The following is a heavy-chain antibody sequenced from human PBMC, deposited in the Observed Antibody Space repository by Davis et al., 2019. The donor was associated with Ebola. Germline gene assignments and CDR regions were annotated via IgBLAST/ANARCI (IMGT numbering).Heavy chain of an antibody. D-gene: IGHD2-15*01. CDR3: ATSDGRYFDN. CDR1: EFAFKKYA. Sequence: PGGSLRLSCAASEFAFKKYAMSWVRQAPGKGLEWVSGIGDNGGSTFYTDSVKGRFIISRDNSKNILFLQMTSLRADDTAVYYCATSDGRYFDNWGQGILVTVSS. J-gene: IGHJ4*02. V-gene: IGHV3-23*01. CDR2: IGDNGGST.